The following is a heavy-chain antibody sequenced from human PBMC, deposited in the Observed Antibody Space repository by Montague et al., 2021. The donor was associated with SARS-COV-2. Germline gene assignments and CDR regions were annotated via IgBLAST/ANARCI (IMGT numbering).Heavy chain of an antibody. V-gene: IGHV4-39*01. J-gene: IGHJ3*02. Sequence: SETLSLTCTVSGGSISSSSYYWGSIRQPPGKGLEWIGSIYYSGSTYYNPSLKSRVTISVDTSKNQFSLKLSSVTAADTAVYYCARFPTSYYYDSKAAPATPDAFDIWGQGTMVTVSS. CDR1: GGSISSSSYY. CDR2: IYYSGST. D-gene: IGHD3-22*01. CDR3: ARFPTSYYYDSKAAPATPDAFDI.